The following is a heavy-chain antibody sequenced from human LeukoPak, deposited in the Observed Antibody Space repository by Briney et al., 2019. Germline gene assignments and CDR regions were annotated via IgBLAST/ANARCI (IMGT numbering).Heavy chain of an antibody. J-gene: IGHJ4*02. CDR3: AREGYSSSWNYFDY. V-gene: IGHV1-18*01. Sequence: GASVKVSCKASGYTFTSSVINWVRQAPGQGLEWMGWISAYNGNTNYAQKLQGRVTMTTDTSTSTAYMELRSLRSDDTAVYYCAREGYSSSWNYFDYWGQGALVTVSS. CDR1: GYTFTSSV. D-gene: IGHD6-13*01. CDR2: ISAYNGNT.